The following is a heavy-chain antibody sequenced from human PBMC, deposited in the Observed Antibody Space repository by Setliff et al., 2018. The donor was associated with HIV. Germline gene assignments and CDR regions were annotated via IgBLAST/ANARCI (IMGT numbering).Heavy chain of an antibody. Sequence: SETLSLTCTVSGAPMTSGSFYWSWIRHLPGKGLEWIGYIYHTGSTYNNPSLKSRISISVDTSKNQFSLKLNSVTVADTAVYYCASATVGGASPLDSWGPGTLVTVSS. D-gene: IGHD4-4*01. CDR1: GAPMTSGSFY. V-gene: IGHV4-31*03. J-gene: IGHJ4*02. CDR2: IYHTGST. CDR3: ASATVGGASPLDS.